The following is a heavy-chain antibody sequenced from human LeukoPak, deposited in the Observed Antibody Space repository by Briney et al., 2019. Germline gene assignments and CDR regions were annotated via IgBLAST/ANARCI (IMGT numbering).Heavy chain of an antibody. Sequence: SETLSLTCTVSGGSLSSISYYWGWLRQPPGRGLEGFGSIYDSGSTYYNPSLKSRLTISDETAKNQFSLKLSAVTAADTAVYYCARDKSPFDIWGKGTMVTASS. CDR1: GGSLSSISYY. J-gene: IGHJ3*02. V-gene: IGHV4-39*07. CDR3: ARDKSPFDI. CDR2: IYDSGST.